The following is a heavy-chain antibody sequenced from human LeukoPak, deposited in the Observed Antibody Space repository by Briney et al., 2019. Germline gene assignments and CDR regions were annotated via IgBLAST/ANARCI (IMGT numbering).Heavy chain of an antibody. CDR3: ARADYDILTGYYMDV. D-gene: IGHD3-9*01. CDR1: GGSISSYY. J-gene: IGHJ6*03. CDR2: IYTSGST. Sequence: PSETLSLTCTVSGGSISSYYWSWIRQPAGKGLEWIGRIYTSGSTNYNPSLKSRVTMSADTSKNQFSLKLSSVTAADTAVYYCARADYDILTGYYMDVWGKGTTVTVSS. V-gene: IGHV4-4*07.